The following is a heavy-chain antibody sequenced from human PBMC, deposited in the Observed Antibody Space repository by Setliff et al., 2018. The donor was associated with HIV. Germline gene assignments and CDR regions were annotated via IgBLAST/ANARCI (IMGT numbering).Heavy chain of an antibody. D-gene: IGHD3-16*02. CDR3: ARGPAYYDYVWGSYRQRRDYGMDV. V-gene: IGHV4-34*01. J-gene: IGHJ6*02. Sequence: GSLRLSCAPSGFTFGSYAMSWIRQPPGKGLEWIGSIYYSGSTNYNPSLKSRVTISVDTSKNQFSLKLSSVTAADTAVYYCARGPAYYDYVWGSYRQRRDYGMDVWGQGTTVTVSS. CDR1: GFTFGSYA. CDR2: IYYSGST.